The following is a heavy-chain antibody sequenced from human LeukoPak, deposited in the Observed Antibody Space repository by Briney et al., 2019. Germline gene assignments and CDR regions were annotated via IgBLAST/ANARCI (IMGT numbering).Heavy chain of an antibody. CDR2: NYYSGST. CDR3: ARYPLTAYSHFDY. J-gene: IGHJ4*02. V-gene: IGHV4-39*07. D-gene: IGHD3-9*01. CDR1: GGSISSSSYY. Sequence: PSETLSLNCTVSGGSISSSSYYWGWIRQPPGKGLEWIGNNYYSGSTYYNPSLKSRVTISGDTSKNQFSLKLSSVTAADTAVYYCARYPLTAYSHFDYWGQGTLVTVSS.